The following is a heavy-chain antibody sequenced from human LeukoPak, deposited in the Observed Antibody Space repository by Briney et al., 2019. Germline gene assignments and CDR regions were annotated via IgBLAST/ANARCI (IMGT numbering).Heavy chain of an antibody. CDR2: ISAYNGNT. CDR3: ARDLDRALAAAKPPFGY. D-gene: IGHD6-13*01. J-gene: IGHJ4*02. V-gene: IGHV1-18*01. CDR1: GYTFTNYG. Sequence: ASVEVSCKASGYTFTNYGISWVRQAPGQGLEWMGWISAYNGNTNYAQKLQGRVTMTTDTSTSTAYMELRSLRSDDTAVYYCARDLDRALAAAKPPFGYWGQGTLVTVSS.